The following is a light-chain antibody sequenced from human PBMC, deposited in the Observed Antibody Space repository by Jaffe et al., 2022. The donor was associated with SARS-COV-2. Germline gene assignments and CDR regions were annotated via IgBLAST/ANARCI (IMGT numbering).Light chain of an antibody. J-gene: IGLJ2*01. Sequence: QSALTQPASVSGSPGQSITISCTGTSSDVGGYNYVSWYQQHPGKAPKLMIYEVSNRPSGVPDRFSGSKSGNTASLTISGLQAEDEADYYCSSYTSSSTSHVVFGGGTKLTVL. CDR2: EVS. V-gene: IGLV2-14*01. CDR1: SSDVGGYNY. CDR3: SSYTSSSTSHVV.